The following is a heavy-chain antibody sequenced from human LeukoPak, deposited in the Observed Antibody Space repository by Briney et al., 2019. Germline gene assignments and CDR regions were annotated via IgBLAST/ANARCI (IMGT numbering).Heavy chain of an antibody. D-gene: IGHD4-17*01. CDR2: IKSKTDGGTT. J-gene: IGHJ4*02. Sequence: GGSLRLSCAASGFTFSNAWMSWVRQAPGKGLEWVGRIKSKTDGGTTDYAAPVKGRFTISRDDSKNTLYLQMNSLKTEDTAVYYCTTGLYGDSREYYFDYWGQGTLVTVSS. CDR1: GFTFSNAW. V-gene: IGHV3-15*01. CDR3: TTGLYGDSREYYFDY.